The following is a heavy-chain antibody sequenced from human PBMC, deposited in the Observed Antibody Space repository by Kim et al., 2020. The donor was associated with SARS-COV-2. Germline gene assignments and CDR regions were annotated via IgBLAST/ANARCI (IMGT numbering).Heavy chain of an antibody. J-gene: IGHJ4*02. CDR3: ASDRFEYSSSWFLFGY. V-gene: IGHV3-48*02. D-gene: IGHD6-13*01. CDR1: GFTFSSYS. Sequence: GGSLRLSCAASGFTFSSYSMNWVRQAPGKGLEWVSYISSSSSTIYYADSVKGRFTISRDNAKNSLYLQMNSLRDEDTAVYYGASDRFEYSSSWFLFGYWGKGSLVTVSS. CDR2: ISSSSSTI.